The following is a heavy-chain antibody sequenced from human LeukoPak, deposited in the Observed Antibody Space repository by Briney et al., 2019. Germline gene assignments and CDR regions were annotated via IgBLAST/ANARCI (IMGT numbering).Heavy chain of an antibody. CDR1: GGSFSGYY. CDR2: INHSGST. V-gene: IGHV4-34*01. D-gene: IGHD3-3*01. Sequence: PSETLSLTCAVYGGSFSGYYWSWIRQPPGKGLEWIGEINHSGSTNYNPSLKSRVTISVDTSKNQFSLKLSSVTAAGTAVYYCAIPSSGRVKAFDYWGQGTLVTVSS. CDR3: AIPSSGRVKAFDY. J-gene: IGHJ4*02.